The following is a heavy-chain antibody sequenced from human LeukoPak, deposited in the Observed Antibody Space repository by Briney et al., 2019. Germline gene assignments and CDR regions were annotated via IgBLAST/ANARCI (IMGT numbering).Heavy chain of an antibody. CDR1: GFTFSDYF. CDR3: ARSGYSGYDPDY. J-gene: IGHJ4*02. V-gene: IGHV3-11*06. Sequence: GGSLRLPCAASGFTFSDYFMNWIRQPPGKGLEWISYISPSSSFTNYADSVKGRFTISRDNTKNSLYLQMNSLRAEDTAVYFCARSGYSGYDPDYWGQGTLVTVSS. D-gene: IGHD5-12*01. CDR2: ISPSSSFT.